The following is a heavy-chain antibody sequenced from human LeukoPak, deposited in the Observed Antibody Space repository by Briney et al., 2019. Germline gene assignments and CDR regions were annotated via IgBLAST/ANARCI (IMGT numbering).Heavy chain of an antibody. J-gene: IGHJ4*02. CDR2: IISSSSYI. Sequence: KAGGSLRLSCAASGFTFSSYSMNWVRQAPGKGLEWVSSIISSSSYIYYADSVKGRFTISRDNAKNSLYLQMNSLRAEDTAVYYCARNYDILPGLPYFNYWGQGTLVTVSS. D-gene: IGHD3-9*01. CDR3: ARNYDILPGLPYFNY. V-gene: IGHV3-21*01. CDR1: GFTFSSYS.